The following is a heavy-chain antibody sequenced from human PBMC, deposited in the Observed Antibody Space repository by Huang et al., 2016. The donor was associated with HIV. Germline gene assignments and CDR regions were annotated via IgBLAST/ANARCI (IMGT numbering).Heavy chain of an antibody. CDR2: AYYDGST. Sequence: QVHLQESGPGLVKPSETLSLTCTVSGGSVSSGDYYWSWVRQPPGTGLEWIAYAYYDGSTNYNPSLESRLSMSVDTSRNQFSLKLRSVTAADTAVYYCSRINYAKTTYYLDFDFWGQGTLVTVSS. J-gene: IGHJ4*02. D-gene: IGHD3-22*01. CDR1: GGSVSSGDYY. CDR3: SRINYAKTTYYLDFDF. V-gene: IGHV4-61*08.